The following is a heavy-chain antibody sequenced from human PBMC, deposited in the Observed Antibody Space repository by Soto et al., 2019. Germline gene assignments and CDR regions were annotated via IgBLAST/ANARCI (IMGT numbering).Heavy chain of an antibody. Sequence: EVRLLESGGDLIQPGGSLRLSCAASGFTFSSSAMSWVRQAPDKGLEWVSSVGGNSVSTFYADSVKGRFTISKDSSKKTLFLQMNSVIAEDTAVYYWAKARVSSPRWGYYYMDVWCKGTTVSVS. CDR1: GFTFSSSA. J-gene: IGHJ6*03. CDR3: AKARVSSPRWGYYYMDV. CDR2: VGGNSVST. V-gene: IGHV3-23*01. D-gene: IGHD6-6*01.